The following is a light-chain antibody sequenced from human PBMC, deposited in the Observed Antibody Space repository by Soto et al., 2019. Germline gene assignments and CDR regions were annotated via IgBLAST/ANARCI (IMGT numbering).Light chain of an antibody. J-gene: IGLJ1*01. CDR3: SSYTSRSTLDYV. V-gene: IGLV2-14*01. CDR2: EVS. Sequence: QSVLTQPASVSGSPGQSITISCTGTSSDVGGYNYVSWYQQHPGKAPKLMIYEVSNRPSGVSNRFSGSKSGNTASLTISGLQAEDEADYYCSSYTSRSTLDYVXGSGTNVTV. CDR1: SSDVGGYNY.